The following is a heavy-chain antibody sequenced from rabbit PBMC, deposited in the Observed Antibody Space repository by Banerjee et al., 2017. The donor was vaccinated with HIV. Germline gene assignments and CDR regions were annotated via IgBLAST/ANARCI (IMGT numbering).Heavy chain of an antibody. V-gene: IGHV1S40*01. D-gene: IGHD1-1*01. J-gene: IGHJ4*01. CDR1: GFSFSSSYD. CDR3: ARGEYGGGYDFNL. CDR2: IFTGSGST. Sequence: QSLEESGGGLVQPEGSLTLTCTASGFSFSSSYDMCWVRQAPWKGLEWIGCIFTGSGSTYYASWAKGRFTISKTSSTTVTLQMTSLTAADTATYFCARGEYGGGYDFNLWGQGTLVTVS.